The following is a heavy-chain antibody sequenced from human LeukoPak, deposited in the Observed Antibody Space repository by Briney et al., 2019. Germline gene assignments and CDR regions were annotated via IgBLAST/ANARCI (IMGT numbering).Heavy chain of an antibody. V-gene: IGHV3-23*01. D-gene: IGHD3-9*01. CDR2: ISGSGGST. Sequence: GGSLRLSCAASGFTFSSYGMSWVRQAPGKGLEWVSAISGSGGSTYYADSVKGRFTISRDNSKNTLYLQMNSLRAEDTAVYYCASQDHYDILTGYYSPPEDYWGQGILVTVSS. J-gene: IGHJ4*02. CDR1: GFTFSSYG. CDR3: ASQDHYDILTGYYSPPEDY.